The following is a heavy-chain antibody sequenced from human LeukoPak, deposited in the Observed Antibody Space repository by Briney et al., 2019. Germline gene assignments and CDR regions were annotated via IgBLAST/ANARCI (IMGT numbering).Heavy chain of an antibody. D-gene: IGHD3-22*01. CDR3: AKGRGDSSGYRDY. Sequence: GGSLRLSCAASGFTFSSYAMNWVRQAPGKGLEWVSYISSSSSTIYYADSVKGRFTISRDNAKNSLYLQMNSLRDEDTAVYYCAKGRGDSSGYRDYWGQGTLVTVSS. CDR1: GFTFSSYA. J-gene: IGHJ4*02. V-gene: IGHV3-48*02. CDR2: ISSSSSTI.